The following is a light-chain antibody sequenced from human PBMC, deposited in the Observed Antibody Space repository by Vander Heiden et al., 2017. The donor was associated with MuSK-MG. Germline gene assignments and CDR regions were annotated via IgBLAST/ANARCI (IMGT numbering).Light chain of an antibody. J-gene: IGKJ1*01. Sequence: DIVMTQSPLSLPVTPGEPASISCRSSQSLLHSNGYNYLDWYLQKPGQSPQLLIYLGSNRASGVPDRCSGSGSGTDFTLKSSRVEAEDVGVYYRMQALQTPWTFGQGTKVEIK. CDR3: MQALQTPWT. CDR1: QSLLHSNGYNY. CDR2: LGS. V-gene: IGKV2-28*01.